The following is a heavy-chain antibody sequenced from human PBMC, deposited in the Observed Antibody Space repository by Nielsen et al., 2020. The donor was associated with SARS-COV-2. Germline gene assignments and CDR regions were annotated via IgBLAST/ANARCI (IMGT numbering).Heavy chain of an antibody. D-gene: IGHD3-10*01. Sequence: WIRQPPGKGLEWVAVISYDGSNKYYADSVKGRLTISRDNAKNSLYLQMNSLRAEDTAVYYCARNPMVRGVIPHSYYGMDVWGQGTTVTVSS. V-gene: IGHV3-33*05. CDR3: ARNPMVRGVIPHSYYGMDV. CDR2: ISYDGSNK. J-gene: IGHJ6*02.